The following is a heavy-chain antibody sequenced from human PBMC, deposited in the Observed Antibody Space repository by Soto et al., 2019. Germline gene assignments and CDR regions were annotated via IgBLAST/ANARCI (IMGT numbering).Heavy chain of an antibody. CDR1: GFSFSRIA. Sequence: GGSLRLSCAASGFSFSRIAIHGVRQGPGKGLEWVAVISKDGSVIYYADSVNGRFTIARNNSKSSLFLQVNSQTSEDTAVYHCARARSCAFPNPLGFWGQGTLVTVSS. J-gene: IGHJ4*02. CDR3: ARARSCAFPNPLGF. CDR2: ISKDGSVI. D-gene: IGHD3-16*01. V-gene: IGHV3-30-3*01.